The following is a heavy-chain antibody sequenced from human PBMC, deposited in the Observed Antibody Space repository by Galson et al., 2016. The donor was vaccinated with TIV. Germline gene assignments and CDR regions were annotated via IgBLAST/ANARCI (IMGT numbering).Heavy chain of an antibody. V-gene: IGHV3-23*01. D-gene: IGHD6-13*01. CDR3: AKGGSWYDY. CDR2: ISGSADRADRA. CDR1: GFTFETYA. Sequence: SLRLSCAASGFTFETYAMTWVRQAPGKGLEWVSAISGSADRADRAYYADSVGGRFTISRDNSKNTVFLEMNSLTVEDTTVYYCAKGGSWYDYWGPGTLVTVSS. J-gene: IGHJ4*02.